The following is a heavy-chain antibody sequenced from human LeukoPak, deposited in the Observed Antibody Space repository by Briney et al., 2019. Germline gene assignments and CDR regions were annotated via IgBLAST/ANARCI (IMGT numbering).Heavy chain of an antibody. J-gene: IGHJ4*02. CDR1: GFTFSSYG. D-gene: IGHD5-24*01. Sequence: GGSLRLFCAASGFTFSSYGMHWVRQALGKGLEWVAVIWYDGSNKYYADSVKGRFTISRDKSKNTLYLQMNSVRAEDTSVNYCARVRDSYNGYYFDYWGQGTLVTVSS. CDR2: IWYDGSNK. CDR3: ARVRDSYNGYYFDY. V-gene: IGHV3-33*01.